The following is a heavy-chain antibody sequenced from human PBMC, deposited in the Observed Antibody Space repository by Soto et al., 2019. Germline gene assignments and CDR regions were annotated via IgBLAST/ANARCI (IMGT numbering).Heavy chain of an antibody. CDR3: AKSQGLNYYYGMDV. J-gene: IGHJ6*02. CDR2: ISGSGGST. D-gene: IGHD3-16*01. Sequence: PGGSLRLSFAASGFTFSSYAMSWVRPAPGKGLEGVSAISGSGGSTYYADSVKGRFTLSRDNSQHTLYLQMNSLRAEDTAVYYCAKSQGLNYYYGMDVWGQGTTVTVSS. V-gene: IGHV3-23*01. CDR1: GFTFSSYA.